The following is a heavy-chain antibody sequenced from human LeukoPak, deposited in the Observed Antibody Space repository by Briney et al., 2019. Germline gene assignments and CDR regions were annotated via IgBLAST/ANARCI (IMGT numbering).Heavy chain of an antibody. CDR1: GFTFSSYG. J-gene: IGHJ4*02. D-gene: IGHD4-23*01. V-gene: IGHV3-33*01. CDR3: ARDEGHYGGTYFDY. Sequence: GRSLRLSCAASGFTFSSYGMHWVRQAPGKGLEWVAVIWYDGSNKYYADSVKGRFTISRDNSKNTLYLQMNSLRVEDTAVYYCARDEGHYGGTYFDYWGQGTLVTVSS. CDR2: IWYDGSNK.